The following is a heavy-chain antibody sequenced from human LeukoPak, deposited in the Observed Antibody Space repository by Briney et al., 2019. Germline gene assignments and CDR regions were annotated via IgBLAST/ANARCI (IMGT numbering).Heavy chain of an antibody. CDR1: GASIGSFY. D-gene: IGHD1-1*01. J-gene: IGHJ3*02. CDR2: VYDGGKT. CDR3: ARLSTGPYGLGAFDI. V-gene: IGHV4-59*08. Sequence: SETLSLTCSVSGASIGSFYWSWIRQTPGKGLEWIGYVYDGGKTYYNPSLKGRVTISVDTSKNQFSLRLNSVTAADTAVYYCARLSTGPYGLGAFDIWGQGTMVTVSS.